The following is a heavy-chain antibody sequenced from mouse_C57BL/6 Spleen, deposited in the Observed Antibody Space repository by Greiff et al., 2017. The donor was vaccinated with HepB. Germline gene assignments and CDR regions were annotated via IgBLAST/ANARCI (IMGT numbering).Heavy chain of an antibody. CDR1: GYTFTSYW. CDR3: ARGINGYDAWFAY. V-gene: IGHV1-69*01. CDR2: IDPSDSYT. D-gene: IGHD2-2*01. Sequence: VQLQQPGAELVMPGASVKLSCKASGYTFTSYWMHWVKQRPGQGLEWIGEIDPSDSYTNYNQKFKGKSTLTVDKSSSTAYMQLSSLTSEDSAVYYCARGINGYDAWFAYWGQGTLVTVSA. J-gene: IGHJ3*01.